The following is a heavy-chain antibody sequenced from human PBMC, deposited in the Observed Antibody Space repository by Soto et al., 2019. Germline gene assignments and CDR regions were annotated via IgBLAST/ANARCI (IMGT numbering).Heavy chain of an antibody. CDR1: GGTFSSYA. D-gene: IGHD6-13*01. J-gene: IGHJ6*02. CDR2: IIPIFGTA. V-gene: IGHV1-69*13. Sequence: GASVKASCKACGGTFSSYAISWVRQAPGQALECMGGIIPIFGTANYAQKFQGRVTITAXXXXSXXXMXLXXRRXEXTAVYYCARYNWHQLVRPYRMDVWGQGTTVTVSS. CDR3: ARYNWHQLVRPYRMDV.